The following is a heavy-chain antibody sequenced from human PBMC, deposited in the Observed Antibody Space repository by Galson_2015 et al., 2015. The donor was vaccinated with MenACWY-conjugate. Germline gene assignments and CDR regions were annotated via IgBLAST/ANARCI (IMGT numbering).Heavy chain of an antibody. J-gene: IGHJ4*02. V-gene: IGHV3-21*01. CDR3: AREVLAAAGLFDY. Sequence: SLRLSCAASGFTFSSYSMSWVRQAPGKGLEWVSSISSSSSYIYYADSVKGRFTISRDNAKNSLYLQMNSLRAEDTAVYYCAREVLAAAGLFDYWGQGTLVTVSS. CDR2: ISSSSSYI. CDR1: GFTFSSYS. D-gene: IGHD6-13*01.